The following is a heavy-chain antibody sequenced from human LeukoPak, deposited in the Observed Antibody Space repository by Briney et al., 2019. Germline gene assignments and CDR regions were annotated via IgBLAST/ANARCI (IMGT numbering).Heavy chain of an antibody. Sequence: GGSLRLSCAASGFTFSSYGMHWVRQAPGKGLEWVAFIRYDGSNKYYADSVKGRFTISRDNSKNTLYLQMSSLRAEDTAVYYCAKAARYCSSTSCYYYYYMDVWGKGTTVTVSS. J-gene: IGHJ6*03. CDR3: AKAARYCSSTSCYYYYYMDV. V-gene: IGHV3-30*02. CDR1: GFTFSSYG. CDR2: IRYDGSNK. D-gene: IGHD2-2*01.